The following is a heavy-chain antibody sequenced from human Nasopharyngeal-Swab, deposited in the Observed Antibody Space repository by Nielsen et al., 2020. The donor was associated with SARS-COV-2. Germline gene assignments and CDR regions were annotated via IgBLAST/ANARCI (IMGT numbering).Heavy chain of an antibody. CDR2: INHSGST. CDR1: GGSFSGYY. V-gene: IGHV4-34*01. Sequence: SETLSLTCAVYGGSFSGYYWSWIRQPPGKGLEWIGEINHSGSTNYNPSLKSRVTISVDTSKNQFSLKLSSVTAADTAVYYCARHGYSNYNWGQGTLVTVSS. CDR3: ARHGYSNYN. J-gene: IGHJ4*02. D-gene: IGHD4-11*01.